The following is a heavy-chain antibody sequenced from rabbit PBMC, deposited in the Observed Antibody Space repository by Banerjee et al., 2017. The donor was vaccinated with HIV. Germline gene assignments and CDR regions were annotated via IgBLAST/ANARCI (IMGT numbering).Heavy chain of an antibody. CDR3: ARDPADGYGGCDL. CDR1: GFDLSSYYY. V-gene: IGHV1S45*01. D-gene: IGHD6-1*01. Sequence: QEQLEESGGGLVRPGGTLTLTCKASGFDLSSYYYMCWVRQAPGKGLEWIACINTSSGNTVYATWAKGRFTISKTSSTTVTLQMTSLTAADTATYFCARDPADGYGGCDLRGPGTLVTVS. J-gene: IGHJ4*01. CDR2: INTSSGNT.